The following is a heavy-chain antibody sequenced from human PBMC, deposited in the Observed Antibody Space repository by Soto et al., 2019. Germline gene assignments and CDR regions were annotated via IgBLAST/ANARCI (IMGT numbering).Heavy chain of an antibody. CDR3: ARDGGHCSGGSCYSGWFDP. CDR1: VGTFSSYA. J-gene: IGHJ5*02. D-gene: IGHD2-15*01. V-gene: IGHV1-69*01. Sequence: QVQLVQSGAEVKKPGSSVKVSCKASVGTFSSYAINWVRQAPGQGLEWMGGIIPIFGTANYAQKFQGRVTITADESSSTAYMELYSLRSEDTAVYYCARDGGHCSGGSCYSGWFDPWGQGTLVTVCS. CDR2: IIPIFGTA.